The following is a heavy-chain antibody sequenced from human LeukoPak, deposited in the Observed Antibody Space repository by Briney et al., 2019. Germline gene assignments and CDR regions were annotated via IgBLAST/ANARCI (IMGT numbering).Heavy chain of an antibody. J-gene: IGHJ3*02. Sequence: PGGSLRLSCVASGFTVSSNYMSWVRQAPGKGLEWVSVIYSGGSTYYADSVKGRFTISRDNSKNTLSLQMNSLRAEDTAVYYCARAPAQNYYDSSGYYPGGAFGIWGQGTMVTVSS. CDR1: GFTVSSNY. CDR2: IYSGGST. D-gene: IGHD3-22*01. CDR3: ARAPAQNYYDSSGYYPGGAFGI. V-gene: IGHV3-66*01.